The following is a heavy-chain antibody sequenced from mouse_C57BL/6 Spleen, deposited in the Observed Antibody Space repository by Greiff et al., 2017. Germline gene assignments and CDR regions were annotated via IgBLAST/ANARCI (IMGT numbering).Heavy chain of an antibody. J-gene: IGHJ2*01. CDR2: IYPGSGST. V-gene: IGHV1-55*01. CDR1: GYTFTSYW. CDR3: ARSVGRASPYFDY. Sequence: QVHVKQPGAELVKPGASVKMSCKASGYTFTSYWITWVKQRPGQGLEWIGDIYPGSGSTNYNEKFKSKATLTVDTSSSTAYMQLSSLTSEDSAVYYCARSVGRASPYFDYWGQGTTLTVSS.